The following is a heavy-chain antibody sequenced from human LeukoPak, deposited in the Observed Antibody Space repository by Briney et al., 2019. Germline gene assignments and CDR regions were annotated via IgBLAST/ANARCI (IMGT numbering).Heavy chain of an antibody. V-gene: IGHV1-18*01. CDR3: ARDFEYSSSYYYYYGMDV. J-gene: IGHJ6*02. D-gene: IGHD6-6*01. Sequence: GASVKVSCKASGYTFTSYGISWVRQAPGQGLEWMGWISAYNGSTNYAQKLQGRVTMTTDTSTSTAYMELRSLRSDDTAVYYCARDFEYSSSYYYYYGMDVWGQGTTVTVSS. CDR2: ISAYNGST. CDR1: GYTFTSYG.